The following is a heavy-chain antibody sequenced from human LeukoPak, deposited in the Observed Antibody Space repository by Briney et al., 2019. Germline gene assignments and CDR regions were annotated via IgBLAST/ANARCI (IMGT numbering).Heavy chain of an antibody. CDR3: AKDHGSGSYNLDY. J-gene: IGHJ4*02. Sequence: GGSLRLSCAASGFTFDDYAMHWVRQAPGKGLEWVSLISGDGGSTYYADSVKGRFTISRDNSKNTLYLQMNSLRAEDTAVYYCAKDHGSGSYNLDYWGQGTLVTVSS. D-gene: IGHD3-10*01. CDR1: GFTFDDYA. V-gene: IGHV3-43*02. CDR2: ISGDGGST.